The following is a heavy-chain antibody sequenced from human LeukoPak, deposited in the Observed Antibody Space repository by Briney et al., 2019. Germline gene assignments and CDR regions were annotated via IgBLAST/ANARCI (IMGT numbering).Heavy chain of an antibody. CDR1: GFTVSSNY. CDR3: ARGPGSSGSYPFDY. D-gene: IGHD3-10*01. CDR2: IYSGGTT. Sequence: PGGSLRLSCAASGFTVSSNYMSWVRQAPGKGLEWVSAIYSGGTTYYADSVKGRFTISRDNSKNTLYLQMNSLRAEDTAVYYCARGPGSSGSYPFDYWGQGTLLTVSS. J-gene: IGHJ4*02. V-gene: IGHV3-53*01.